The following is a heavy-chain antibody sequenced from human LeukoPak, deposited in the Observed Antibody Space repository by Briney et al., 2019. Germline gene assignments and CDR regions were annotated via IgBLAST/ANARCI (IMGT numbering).Heavy chain of an antibody. Sequence: PSQTLSLTCTVSGGSISSGSYYWSWIRQPAGKGLEWIGRIYTSGSTNYNPSLKSRVTISVDTSKNQFSLKLSSVTAADTAVYYCARGSRILAAAGREQEDYFQHWGQGTLVTVSS. CDR2: IYTSGST. D-gene: IGHD6-13*01. CDR3: ARGSRILAAAGREQEDYFQH. J-gene: IGHJ1*01. CDR1: GGSISSGSYY. V-gene: IGHV4-61*02.